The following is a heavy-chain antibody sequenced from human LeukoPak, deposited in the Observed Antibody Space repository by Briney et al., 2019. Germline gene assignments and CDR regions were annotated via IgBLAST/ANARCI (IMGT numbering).Heavy chain of an antibody. CDR2: IYHSGST. J-gene: IGHJ3*02. D-gene: IGHD3-22*01. CDR1: GGSISSSSYY. V-gene: IGHV4-39*07. Sequence: PSETLSLTCTVSGGSISSSSYYWGWIRQPPGKGLEWIGSIYHSGSTYYNPSLKSRVTISVDTSKNQFSLKLSSVTAADTAVYYCARDPASYDSSGTDAFDIWGQGTMVTVSS. CDR3: ARDPASYDSSGTDAFDI.